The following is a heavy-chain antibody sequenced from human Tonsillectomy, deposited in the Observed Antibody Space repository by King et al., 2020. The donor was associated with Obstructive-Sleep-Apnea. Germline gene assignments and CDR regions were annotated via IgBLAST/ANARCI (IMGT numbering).Heavy chain of an antibody. CDR3: ARGYSSNLYVGAYGLDY. Sequence: QLVQSGAEVKKPGASVKVSCKTSGYTFTSYGINWVRQAPGQGLEWMGWISAYNGNTNYAQKLQGRVTMTTDTSASTAYLELRSLRSDDTAVYYCARGYSSNLYVGAYGLDYWGQGTLVTVSS. V-gene: IGHV1-18*04. CDR2: ISAYNGNT. J-gene: IGHJ4*02. CDR1: GYTFTSYG. D-gene: IGHD6-13*01.